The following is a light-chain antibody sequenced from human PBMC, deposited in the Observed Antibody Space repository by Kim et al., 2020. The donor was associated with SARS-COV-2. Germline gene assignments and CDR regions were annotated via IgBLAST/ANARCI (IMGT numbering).Light chain of an antibody. J-gene: IGKJ5*01. CDR1: QDISNH. V-gene: IGKV1-33*01. Sequence: ASVGERVTSTCQASQDISNHINWYKKKTEKAPKLLIYDASNLDTGVPSRFSGSGSGTDFSFTISSLQPEDIATYYCQQYGDLPITFGQGTRLEIK. CDR2: DAS. CDR3: QQYGDLPIT.